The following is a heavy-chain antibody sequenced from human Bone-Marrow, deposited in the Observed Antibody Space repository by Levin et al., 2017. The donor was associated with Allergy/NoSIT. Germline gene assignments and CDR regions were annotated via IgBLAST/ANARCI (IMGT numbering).Heavy chain of an antibody. D-gene: IGHD6-19*01. J-gene: IGHJ4*02. CDR3: AREVWLGTFDY. V-gene: IGHV3-11*01. CDR2: ISSGGTTI. Sequence: GGSLRLSCAAAGFTFSDYYMSWIRQAPGQGLEWISFISSGGTTIHYADSVKGRFTMSRDNVNNSMSLEMKSLRAEDTAVYYCAREVWLGTFDYWSQGTLVTVSS. CDR1: GFTFSDYY.